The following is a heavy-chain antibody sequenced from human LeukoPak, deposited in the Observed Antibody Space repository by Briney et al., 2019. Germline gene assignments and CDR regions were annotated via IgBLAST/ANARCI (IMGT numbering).Heavy chain of an antibody. CDR2: MNPNTGMT. J-gene: IGHJ6*02. V-gene: IGHV1-8*01. CDR3: ARRGRASGRYSYGMDV. Sequence: ASVRVSCKASGYSFTNYDITWVRQATGQGLEWMGWMNPNTGMTGFAEKFQGRVTMTRNSSTSSTAYMELRSLRSKDTAVYFCARRGRASGRYSYGMDVWGQGTTVTVSS. CDR1: GYSFTNYD. D-gene: IGHD3-10*01.